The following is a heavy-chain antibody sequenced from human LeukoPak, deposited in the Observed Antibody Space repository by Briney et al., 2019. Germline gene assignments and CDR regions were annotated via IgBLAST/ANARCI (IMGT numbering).Heavy chain of an antibody. CDR3: AKGVTYHYDSGSVKWFDP. Sequence: PGGSLRLSCAASGFTFSSYSMNWVRQAPGKGLEWVSSISGSSSYIYYADSVKGRFTISRDNAKKSLYLLMNSLRAEDTALYYCAKGVTYHYDSGSVKWFDPWGQGTLVTVSS. V-gene: IGHV3-21*04. CDR1: GFTFSSYS. J-gene: IGHJ5*02. D-gene: IGHD3-10*01. CDR2: ISGSSSYI.